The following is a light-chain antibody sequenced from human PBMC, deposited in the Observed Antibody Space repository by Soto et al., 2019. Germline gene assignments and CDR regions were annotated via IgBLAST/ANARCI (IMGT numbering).Light chain of an antibody. J-gene: IGKJ4*01. CDR1: QSISSS. CDR2: DAS. CDR3: QHRNNWPT. V-gene: IGKV3-11*01. Sequence: EVELTQSPAILSLSPGERATLSCRASQSISSSLAWYQHKPGRAPRLLIYDASNRATGIPARFSGSGSGTDFTLTISSLEPEDFAVYYCQHRNNWPTFGGGTKVEIK.